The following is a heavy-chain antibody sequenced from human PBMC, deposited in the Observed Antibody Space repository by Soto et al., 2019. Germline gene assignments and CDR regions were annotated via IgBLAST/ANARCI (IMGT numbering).Heavy chain of an antibody. CDR3: VSQRPTVITKAYVQY. D-gene: IGHD1-20*01. CDR1: GGMVRQISYF. Sequence: PEKLRHTNSGSGGMVRQISYFGGWIRQSKGKGLEWIGSVYYRGRSYSKSSVKSRVTISVDTSKNQFSLNLNSVTASDTAVYFCVSQRPTVITKAYVQYWGPGALVTIS. V-gene: IGHV4-39*01. J-gene: IGHJ4*02. CDR2: VYYRGRS.